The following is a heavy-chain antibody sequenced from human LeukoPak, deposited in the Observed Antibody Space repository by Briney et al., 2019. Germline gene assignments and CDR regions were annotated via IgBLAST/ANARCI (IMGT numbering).Heavy chain of an antibody. J-gene: IGHJ4*02. CDR2: ITYSSSII. V-gene: IGHV3-48*01. D-gene: IGHD2-15*01. Sequence: GETLRLSCAASGFTFSSYSLNWGRQAPGKGRLGGSYITYSSSIIYYADSVKRRFTISRDNAKNSLYLQMNSLIAEDTAVYYCARGRYCSCGSCYKDYWGQGTLVTASS. CDR1: GFTFSSYS. CDR3: ARGRYCSCGSCYKDY.